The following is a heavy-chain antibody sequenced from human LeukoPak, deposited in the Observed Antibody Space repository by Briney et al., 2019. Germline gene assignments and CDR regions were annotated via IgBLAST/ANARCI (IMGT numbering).Heavy chain of an antibody. V-gene: IGHV4-34*01. CDR1: GGSLSGYY. CDR2: INHSGST. J-gene: IGHJ3*02. D-gene: IGHD3-22*01. Sequence: SQTLSLTCAVYGGSLSGYYWSWIRQPPGKGLEWIGEINHSGSTNYNPSLKSRVTISVDTSKNQFSLKLSSVTAADTAGYYCARVFASSGYYYVRFTGNTFDIWGQGTMVTVSS. CDR3: ARVFASSGYYYVRFTGNTFDI.